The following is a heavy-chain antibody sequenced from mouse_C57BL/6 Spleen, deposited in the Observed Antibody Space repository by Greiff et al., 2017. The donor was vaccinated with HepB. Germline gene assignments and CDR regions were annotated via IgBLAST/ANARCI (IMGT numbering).Heavy chain of an antibody. Sequence: VQLQQSGAELVRPGSSVKLSCKASGYTFTSYWMHWVKQRPIQGLEWIGNIDPSDSETHYNQKFKDKATLTVDKSSSTASMQLSSLTSEDSAVYYCARGGIYYDYDGDYWGQGTTLTVSS. V-gene: IGHV1-52*01. J-gene: IGHJ2*01. CDR2: IDPSDSET. D-gene: IGHD2-4*01. CDR1: GYTFTSYW. CDR3: ARGGIYYDYDGDY.